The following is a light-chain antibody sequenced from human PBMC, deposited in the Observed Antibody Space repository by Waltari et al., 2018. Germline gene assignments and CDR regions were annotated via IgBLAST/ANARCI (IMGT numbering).Light chain of an antibody. J-gene: IGLJ2*01. CDR3: SSYAGYIPVV. V-gene: IGLV2-8*01. CDR1: SSAVGAYKY. Sequence: QSALTQPPSASGSPGQSVTIPCTGTSSAVGAYKYVPWYQQHPGKAPKLMIYEVNKRPSGVPDRFSGSKSGNTASLTVSGLQAEDEADYYCSSYAGYIPVVFGGGTTLTVL. CDR2: EVN.